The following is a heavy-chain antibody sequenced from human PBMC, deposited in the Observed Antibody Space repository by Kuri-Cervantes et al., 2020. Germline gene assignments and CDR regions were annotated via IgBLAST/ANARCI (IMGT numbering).Heavy chain of an antibody. D-gene: IGHD3-10*01. J-gene: IGHJ4*02. Sequence: SEALALSCAISGYSISSGYYCGWIRQPAGKLLQWLGNIYHSGSAYYEPSLKRRVTISVDTSKNQFSLKLNSVTAADTAVYYCARLQSHMVRPVEANDFWGQGTLVTVSS. V-gene: IGHV4-38-2*01. CDR3: ARLQSHMVRPVEANDF. CDR1: GYSISSGYY. CDR2: IYHSGSA.